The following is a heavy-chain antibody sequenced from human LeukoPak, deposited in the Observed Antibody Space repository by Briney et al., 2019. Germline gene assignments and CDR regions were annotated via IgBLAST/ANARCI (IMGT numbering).Heavy chain of an antibody. CDR2: TYYRSKWYN. J-gene: IGHJ6*02. D-gene: IGHD3-16*01. CDR1: GDSVSSNSAA. Sequence: SQTLSLTCAISGDSVSSNSAASNWIRQSPSRGLEWLGRTYYRSKWYNDYAVSVKSRITINPDTSKNQFSLQLNSVTPEDTAVYYCARGYVGYYYGMDVWGQGTTVTVSS. CDR3: ARGYVGYYYGMDV. V-gene: IGHV6-1*01.